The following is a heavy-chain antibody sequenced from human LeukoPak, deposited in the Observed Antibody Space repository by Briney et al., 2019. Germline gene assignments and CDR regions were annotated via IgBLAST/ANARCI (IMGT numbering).Heavy chain of an antibody. J-gene: IGHJ4*02. V-gene: IGHV3-30*04. D-gene: IGHD2-2*01. CDR1: GFTFSSYA. CDR2: ISYDGSNK. CDR3: AKGGGYCSSTSCYLDY. Sequence: GRSLRLSCAASGFTFSSYAMHWVRQAPGKGLEWVAVISYDGSNKYYADSVKGRFTISRDNSKNTLYLQMNSQRAEDTAVYYCAKGGGYCSSTSCYLDYWGQGTLVTVSS.